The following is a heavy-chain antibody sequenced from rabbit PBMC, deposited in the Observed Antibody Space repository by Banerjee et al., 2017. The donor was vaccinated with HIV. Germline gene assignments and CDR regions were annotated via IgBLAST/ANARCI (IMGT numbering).Heavy chain of an antibody. CDR1: GFSFGSRYW. CDR3: ARDNVGTGYDYFNL. CDR2: IYTGDGST. V-gene: IGHV1S45*01. Sequence: QEQLEESGGDLVKPEGSLTLTCTASGFSFGSRYWICWVRQAPGKGLEWIGCIYTGDGSTYYASWAKGRFTITKTSSTTVTLQMTSLTAADTATYFCARDNVGTGYDYFNLWGPGTLVTVS. D-gene: IGHD8-1*01. J-gene: IGHJ4*01.